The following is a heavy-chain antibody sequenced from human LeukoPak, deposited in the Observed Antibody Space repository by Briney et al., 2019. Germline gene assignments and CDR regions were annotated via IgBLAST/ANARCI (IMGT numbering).Heavy chain of an antibody. CDR2: MYYSGST. CDR1: GDSIAGFY. J-gene: IGHJ3*02. Sequence: SETLSLTCTVSGDSIAGFYWSWFRQSPGKGLEWIGYMYYSGSTYHNPSLKSRVSLSVDASKNQFSLKLSSVTAADTAVYYCARAGYDTATGYCGAFDIWGQGTMVIVSS. V-gene: IGHV4-59*12. D-gene: IGHD3-9*01. CDR3: ARAGYDTATGYCGAFDI.